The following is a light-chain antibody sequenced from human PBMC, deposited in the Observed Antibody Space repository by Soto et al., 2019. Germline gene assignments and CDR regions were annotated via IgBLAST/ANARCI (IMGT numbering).Light chain of an antibody. CDR1: QSVSSN. CDR2: GAS. Sequence: EIVMTQSPATLSVSPGERATLSCRASQSVSSNLAWYQQKPGQAPRLLIYGASTRATGIPARFSGSGSGTEFTLTISSLQPDDFATYYRQHYNSYSEASGQGTKVDIK. CDR3: QHYNSYSEA. J-gene: IGKJ1*01. V-gene: IGKV3-15*01.